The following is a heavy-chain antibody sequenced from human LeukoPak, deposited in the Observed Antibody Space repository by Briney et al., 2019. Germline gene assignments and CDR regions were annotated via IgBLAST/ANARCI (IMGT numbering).Heavy chain of an antibody. Sequence: KSSETLSLTCTVSGGSIRSFFWSWIRQSPGEGLEWIGYIYYTGITKYNLSLKSRVTMSVDTSKNQFALELSSVTAADTAVYYCARRHRRSYYYDSSGYSDYWGQGTLVTVSS. D-gene: IGHD3-22*01. CDR1: GGSIRSFF. CDR2: IYYTGIT. CDR3: ARRHRRSYYYDSSGYSDY. J-gene: IGHJ4*02. V-gene: IGHV4-59*12.